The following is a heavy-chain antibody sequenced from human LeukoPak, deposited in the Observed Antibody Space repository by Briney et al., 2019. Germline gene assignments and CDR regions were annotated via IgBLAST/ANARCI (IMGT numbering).Heavy chain of an antibody. CDR2: ISWNSGYI. Sequence: GRSLRLSCAASGFTFDDYAMHWVRQAPGKGLEWVSGISWNSGYIGYADSVKGRFTISRDNAKNSLYLQMNFLRAEDMALYYCAKTERGYNAYPVYYFDSWGQGTLVTVSS. J-gene: IGHJ4*02. D-gene: IGHD5-12*01. CDR3: AKTERGYNAYPVYYFDS. V-gene: IGHV3-9*03. CDR1: GFTFDDYA.